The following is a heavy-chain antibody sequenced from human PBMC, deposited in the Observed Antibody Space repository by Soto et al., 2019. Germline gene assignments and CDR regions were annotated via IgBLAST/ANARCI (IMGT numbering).Heavy chain of an antibody. D-gene: IGHD6-6*01. CDR2: ISAYNGNT. CDR1: GYTFTSYG. V-gene: IGHV1-18*01. CDR3: ARDGEYSSSRYYYYGMDV. Sequence: ASVKVSCKASGYTFTSYGIGWVRQAPGQGLEWMGWISAYNGNTNYAQKLQGRVTMTTDTSTSTAYMELRSLRSDDTAVYYCARDGEYSSSRYYYYGMDVWGQGTTVTVSS. J-gene: IGHJ6*02.